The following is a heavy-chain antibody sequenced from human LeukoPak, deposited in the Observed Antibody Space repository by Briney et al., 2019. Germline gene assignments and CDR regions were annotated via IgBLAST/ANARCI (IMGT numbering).Heavy chain of an antibody. CDR1: GGSFSGHS. CDR2: ISHTGGI. CDR3: ARHVHVSMIVVILSDYFDY. J-gene: IGHJ4*02. D-gene: IGHD3-22*01. V-gene: IGHV4-34*01. Sequence: SETRSLTCAVYGGSFSGHSWSWIRQAPGKGLEWIGEISHTGGINYNPSLKSRVTISADTSKNQFSLRLTSVTAADTAVYYCARHVHVSMIVVILSDYFDYWGRGTLVSVSS.